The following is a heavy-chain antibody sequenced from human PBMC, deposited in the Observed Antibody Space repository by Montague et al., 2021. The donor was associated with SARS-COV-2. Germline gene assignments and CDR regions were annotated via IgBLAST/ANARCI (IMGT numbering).Heavy chain of an antibody. CDR3: ARAPIVVSGKNAFDI. V-gene: IGHV4-4*07. D-gene: IGHD6-19*01. CDR2: IYTSGST. CDR1: GGSITSYY. Sequence: SETLSLTCTVSGGSITSYYWSWIRQPARKGLECIGLIYTSGSTNYHPSLTSRVTMSVDTSRKQFSLKLTSVTAADTAVYYCARAPIVVSGKNAFDIWGQGTMVTVSS. J-gene: IGHJ3*02.